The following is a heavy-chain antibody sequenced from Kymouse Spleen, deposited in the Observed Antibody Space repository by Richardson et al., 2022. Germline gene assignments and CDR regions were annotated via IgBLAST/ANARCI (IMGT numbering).Heavy chain of an antibody. D-gene: IGHD2-15*01. V-gene: IGHV3-48*02. CDR3: ARSFVVVVAATPSYYYYYGMDV. CDR2: ISSSSSTI. J-gene: IGHJ6*02. Sequence: EVQLVESGGGLVQPGGSLRLSCAASGFTFSSYSMNWVRQAPGKGLEWVSYISSSSSTIYYADSVKGRFTISRDNAKNSLYLQMNSLRDEDTAVYYCARSFVVVVAATPSYYYYYGMDVWGQGTTVTVSS. CDR1: GFTFSSYS.